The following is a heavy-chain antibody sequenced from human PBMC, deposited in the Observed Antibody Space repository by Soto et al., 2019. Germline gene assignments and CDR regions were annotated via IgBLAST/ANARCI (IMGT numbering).Heavy chain of an antibody. J-gene: IGHJ4*02. CDR2: ISYDGSNK. V-gene: IGHV3-30-3*01. CDR1: GFTFSSYA. D-gene: IGHD2-8*01. Sequence: PGGSLRLSCAASGFTFSSYAMHWVRQAPGKGLEWVAVISYDGSNKYYADSVKGRFTISRDNSKNTLYLQMNSLRAEDTAVYYCCTLLLYSLDYWGQGTLVTVSS. CDR3: CTLLLYSLDY.